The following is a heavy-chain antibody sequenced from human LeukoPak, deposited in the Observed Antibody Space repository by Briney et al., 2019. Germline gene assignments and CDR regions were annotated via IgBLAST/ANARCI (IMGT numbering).Heavy chain of an antibody. Sequence: ASVKVSCKASGYTFTMYYIHWVRQAPGQGLEWMGMINPSDGATTYAQRFQGRVTMTRDTSTSTVYMELSNLRSEDTAVYYCARTYDSSGYPGYWGQGTLVTVSS. D-gene: IGHD3-22*01. CDR3: ARTYDSSGYPGY. CDR1: GYTFTMYY. CDR2: INPSDGAT. V-gene: IGHV1-46*01. J-gene: IGHJ4*02.